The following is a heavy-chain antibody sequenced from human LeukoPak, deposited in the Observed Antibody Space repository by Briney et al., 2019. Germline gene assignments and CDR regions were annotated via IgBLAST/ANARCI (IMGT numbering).Heavy chain of an antibody. Sequence: GRSLRLSCAASGFTFSNYAMHWVRQTPGKGLEWVAFVSYDGSWDSHSDSVKGRFTISRDDSKNTLYLQMTRLRAEDTAVYYCTREERGYIPAFWGQGTLVTVST. D-gene: IGHD3-16*02. CDR3: TREERGYIPAF. CDR1: GFTFSNYA. J-gene: IGHJ4*02. CDR2: VSYDGSWD. V-gene: IGHV3-30*01.